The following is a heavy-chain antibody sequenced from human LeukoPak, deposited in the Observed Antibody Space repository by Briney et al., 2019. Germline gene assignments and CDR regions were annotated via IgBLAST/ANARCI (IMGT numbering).Heavy chain of an antibody. V-gene: IGHV4-61*02. CDR3: ARDAAAGTLLDY. J-gene: IGHJ4*02. Sequence: SETLSLTCTVSGGSISSGSYYWSWIRQPAGKGLEWIGRIYTSGSTNYNPSLKSRVTISVDTSKNQFSLKLSSVTAADTAVYYCARDAAAGTLLDYWGQGTLVTVSS. D-gene: IGHD6-13*01. CDR1: GGSISSGSYY. CDR2: IYTSGST.